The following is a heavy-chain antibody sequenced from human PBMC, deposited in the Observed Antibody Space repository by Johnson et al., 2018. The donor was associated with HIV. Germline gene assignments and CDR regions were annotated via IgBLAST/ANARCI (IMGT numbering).Heavy chain of an antibody. CDR1: GFTV. D-gene: IGHD3-22*01. J-gene: IGHJ3*02. V-gene: IGHV3-66*03. Sequence: VQLVESGGGLIQPGGSLRLSCVASGFTVRKGLEWVSVIYSGGSTYYADSVKGRFTISRDNSKNTLYLQMNSLRAEDTAVYYCAKDRGIGYDSSGSYGAFDIWGQGTMVTVSS. CDR3: AKDRGIGYDSSGSYGAFDI. CDR2: IYSGGST.